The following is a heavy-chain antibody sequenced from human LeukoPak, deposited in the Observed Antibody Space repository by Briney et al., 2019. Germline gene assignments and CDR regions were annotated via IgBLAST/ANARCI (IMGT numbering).Heavy chain of an antibody. CDR1: GASISNYY. V-gene: IGHV4-59*12. Sequence: PSETLSLTCTVSGASISNYYWSWIRQPPGKGLEWIGYIHYSGSTSYNPSLKSRVTISVDTSKNQFSLKLSSVTAADTAVYYCARGGGNSGYYFDYWGQGTLVTVSS. CDR2: IHYSGST. D-gene: IGHD4-23*01. J-gene: IGHJ4*02. CDR3: ARGGGNSGYYFDY.